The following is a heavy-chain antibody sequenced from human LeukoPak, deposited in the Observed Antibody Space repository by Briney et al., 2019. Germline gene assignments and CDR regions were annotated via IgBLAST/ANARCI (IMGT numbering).Heavy chain of an antibody. Sequence: GGSLRLSCAASGFTFDDYAMHWVRQAPGKGLEWVSGISWDGGSIGYADSVKGRFTISRDNAKNSLYLQMNSLTAEDKALYYCAKGHTGYSSSNTEYFQHWGQGTLVTVSS. V-gene: IGHV3-9*01. D-gene: IGHD6-13*01. J-gene: IGHJ1*01. CDR2: ISWDGGSI. CDR3: AKGHTGYSSSNTEYFQH. CDR1: GFTFDDYA.